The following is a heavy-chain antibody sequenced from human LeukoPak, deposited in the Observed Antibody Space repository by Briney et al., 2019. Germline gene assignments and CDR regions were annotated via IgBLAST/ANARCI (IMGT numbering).Heavy chain of an antibody. D-gene: IGHD3-3*01. CDR1: GVSFSAYY. CDR2: INHSGST. V-gene: IGHV4-34*01. CDR3: ARENSITIFGVVIQPRGYFDY. Sequence: SETLSLTCAVYGVSFSAYYWSWIRQPPGKGLEWIGEINHSGSTNYNPSLKSRVTISVDTSKNQFSLKLSSVTAEDTAVYYCARENSITIFGVVIQPRGYFDYWGQGTLVTVSS. J-gene: IGHJ4*02.